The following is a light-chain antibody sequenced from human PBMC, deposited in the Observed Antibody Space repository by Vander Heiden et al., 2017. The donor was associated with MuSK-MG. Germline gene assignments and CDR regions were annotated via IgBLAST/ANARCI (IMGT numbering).Light chain of an antibody. Sequence: SYVLTQPPSESVAPGQTARITCGGTNIGTKSVHWYQQKPAQAPVLVVYDDSDRPSGIPERFSGSNSGNTATLTISRVDAGDEADYYCQVWDSSSDQRVFGGGTKLTVL. V-gene: IGLV3-21*02. CDR1: NIGTKS. J-gene: IGLJ3*02. CDR2: DDS. CDR3: QVWDSSSDQRV.